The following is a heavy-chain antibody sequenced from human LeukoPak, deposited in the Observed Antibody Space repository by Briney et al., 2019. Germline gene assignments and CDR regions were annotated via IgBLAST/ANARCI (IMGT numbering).Heavy chain of an antibody. CDR2: ISYDGSKK. V-gene: IGHV3-30*01. Sequence: GGSLRLSCAASGFTFSSYAMHWVRQAPGKGLEWVAVISYDGSKKYYADSVKGRFTISRDNSKNTLYLQMNSLRAEDTAVYYCARGRGWLQFYFDYWGQGTLVTVSS. J-gene: IGHJ4*02. D-gene: IGHD5-24*01. CDR3: ARGRGWLQFYFDY. CDR1: GFTFSSYA.